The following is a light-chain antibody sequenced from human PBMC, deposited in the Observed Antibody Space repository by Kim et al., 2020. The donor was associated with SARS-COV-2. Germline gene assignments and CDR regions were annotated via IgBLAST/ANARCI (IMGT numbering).Light chain of an antibody. CDR1: QDISNY. V-gene: IGKV1-33*01. Sequence: DIQMTQSPSSLSASVGDRVTITCQASQDISNYLNWYQQKPGKAPKLLIYDASNLETGVPSRFSGSGSGTDFTFTISSLQPEDIATYYCKQYDNPLWTFGQGTKLEI. J-gene: IGKJ2*02. CDR3: KQYDNPLWT. CDR2: DAS.